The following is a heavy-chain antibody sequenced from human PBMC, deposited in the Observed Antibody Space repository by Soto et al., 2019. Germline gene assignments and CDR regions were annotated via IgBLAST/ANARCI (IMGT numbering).Heavy chain of an antibody. CDR3: ARGYSRSWYNYGMDV. V-gene: IGHV5-51*01. Sequence: GESLKISCKGSGYSFTSYWIGWVRQLPGKGLEWMGIIYPGDSDTRYSPSFQGQVTISADKSISTAYLQWSSLKASDTAMYYGARGYSRSWYNYGMDVWGQGTTVTVSS. D-gene: IGHD6-13*01. CDR2: IYPGDSDT. J-gene: IGHJ6*02. CDR1: GYSFTSYW.